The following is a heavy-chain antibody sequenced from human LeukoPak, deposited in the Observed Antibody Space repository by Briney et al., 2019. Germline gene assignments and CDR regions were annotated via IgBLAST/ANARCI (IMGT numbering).Heavy chain of an antibody. J-gene: IGHJ5*02. CDR3: ARGLGIAAAKGNNWFDP. CDR2: IYYSGST. CDR1: GGSISSSSYY. Sequence: SETLSLTCTVSGGSISSSSYYWGWIRQPPGKGLEWIGSIYYSGSTYYNPSLKSRVTISVDTSKNQFSLKLGSVTAADTAVYYCARGLGIAAAKGNNWFDPWGQGTLVTVSS. D-gene: IGHD6-13*01. V-gene: IGHV4-39*07.